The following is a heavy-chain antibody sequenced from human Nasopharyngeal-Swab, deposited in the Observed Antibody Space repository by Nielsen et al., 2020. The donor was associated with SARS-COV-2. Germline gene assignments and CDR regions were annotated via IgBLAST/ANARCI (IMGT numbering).Heavy chain of an antibody. CDR3: SVVTSMDV. V-gene: IGHV3-15*01. D-gene: IGHD2-21*02. CDR2: IKSKTDGGTT. J-gene: IGHJ6*03. Sequence: GESLKISCAASGFTFSSYAMSWVRQAPGKGLEWVGRIKSKTDGGTTDYAAPVKGRFTISRDDSKNTLYLQMNSLKTEDTAVYYCSVVTSMDVWGKGTTVTVSS. CDR1: GFTFSSYA.